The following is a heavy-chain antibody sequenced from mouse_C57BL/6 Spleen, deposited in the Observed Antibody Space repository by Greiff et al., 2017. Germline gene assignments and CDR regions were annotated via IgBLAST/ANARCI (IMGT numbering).Heavy chain of an antibody. J-gene: IGHJ4*01. CDR3: ARDDYGYYYAMDY. V-gene: IGHV5-4*01. Sequence: EVQLVESGGGLVKPGGSLKLSCAASGFTFSSYAMSWVRQTPEKRLEWVATLSDGGSYTYYPDNVKGRFTISRDNAKNNLYLQMSHLKSEDTAMYYCARDDYGYYYAMDYWGQGTSVTVSS. CDR1: GFTFSSYA. CDR2: LSDGGSYT. D-gene: IGHD2-4*01.